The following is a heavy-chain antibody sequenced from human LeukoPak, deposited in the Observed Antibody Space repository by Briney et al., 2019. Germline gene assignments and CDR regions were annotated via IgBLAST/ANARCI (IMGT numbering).Heavy chain of an antibody. J-gene: IGHJ6*02. D-gene: IGHD5-18*01. CDR3: AREWRDTAMVPQYYGMDV. V-gene: IGHV3-33*08. CDR1: GFTFSSYA. Sequence: PGGSLRLSCAASGFTFSSYAMHWVRQAPGKGLEWVAVIWYDGSNKYYADSVKGRFTISRDNSKNTLYLQMNSLRAEDTAVYYCAREWRDTAMVPQYYGMDVWGQGTTVTVSS. CDR2: IWYDGSNK.